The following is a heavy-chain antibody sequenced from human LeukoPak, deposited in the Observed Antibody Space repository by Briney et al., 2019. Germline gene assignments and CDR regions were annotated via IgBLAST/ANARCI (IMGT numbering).Heavy chain of an antibody. J-gene: IGHJ4*02. CDR3: ARGPNSNWSGLDF. CDR1: GFSFSGHW. CDR2: ISPTGSTT. V-gene: IGHV3-74*01. D-gene: IGHD6-6*01. Sequence: GGSLRLSCTASGFSFSGHWMHWARQLPGKGLVWVSRISPTGSTTNYADSVKGRFTVSRDNAKNTLYLQVNNLRAEDTAVYYCARGPNSNWSGLDFWGQGTLLTVSS.